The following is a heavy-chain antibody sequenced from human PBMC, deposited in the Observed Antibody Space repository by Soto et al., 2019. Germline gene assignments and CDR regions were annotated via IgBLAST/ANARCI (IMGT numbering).Heavy chain of an antibody. CDR2: ISSSSSYI. CDR3: ARDQRKQWLIQYYYYGMDV. D-gene: IGHD6-19*01. CDR1: GFTFSSYS. J-gene: IGHJ6*02. V-gene: IGHV3-21*01. Sequence: SLRLSCAASGFTFSSYSMNWVRQAPGKGLEWVPSISSSSSYIYYADSVKGRFTISRDNAKNSLYLQMNSLRAEDTAVYYCARDQRKQWLIQYYYYGMDVWGQGTTVTVSS.